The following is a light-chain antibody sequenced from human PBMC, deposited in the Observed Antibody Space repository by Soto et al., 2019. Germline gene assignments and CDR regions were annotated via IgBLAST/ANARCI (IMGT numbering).Light chain of an antibody. CDR3: QQYGGSPPFT. Sequence: EVVLTQSPGTLSLSPGERATLSCRASQSVSSGYLAWYQQKPGQAPRLLIHGASSRATGVPDRFFGSGSGTEFTLTIRRLEPEDFAVYYCQQYGGSPPFTFGQGTKLWIK. CDR2: GAS. J-gene: IGKJ2*01. V-gene: IGKV3-20*01. CDR1: QSVSSGY.